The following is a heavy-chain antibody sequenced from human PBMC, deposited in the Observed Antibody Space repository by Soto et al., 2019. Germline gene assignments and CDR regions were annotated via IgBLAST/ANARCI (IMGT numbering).Heavy chain of an antibody. CDR1: GFTFRSYA. CDR2: ISGSGSNT. J-gene: IGHJ4*02. Sequence: GGSLRLSCATSGFTFRSYAMSWVRQAPGKGQEWVSTISGSGSNTYYADSVKGRFTISRDNSKNTLYLQMSSLRAEDTAVYYCAKDPSYYYDSSGYYYGGYFDYWGQGNLVTVSS. V-gene: IGHV3-23*01. D-gene: IGHD3-22*01. CDR3: AKDPSYYYDSSGYYYGGYFDY.